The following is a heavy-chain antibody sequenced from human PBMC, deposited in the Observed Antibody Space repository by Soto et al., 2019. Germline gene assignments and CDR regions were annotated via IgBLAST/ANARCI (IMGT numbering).Heavy chain of an antibody. D-gene: IGHD1-26*01. Sequence: GASVKVSCKASGYTFTSYGISWVRQAPGQGLEWMGWISAYNGNTNYAQKLQGRVTMTTDTSTSTAYMELRSLRSDDTAVYYCARDRRYSGSDLAVYYYYGLDVWGQGTTVTVSS. V-gene: IGHV1-18*01. J-gene: IGHJ6*02. CDR2: ISAYNGNT. CDR1: GYTFTSYG. CDR3: ARDRRYSGSDLAVYYYYGLDV.